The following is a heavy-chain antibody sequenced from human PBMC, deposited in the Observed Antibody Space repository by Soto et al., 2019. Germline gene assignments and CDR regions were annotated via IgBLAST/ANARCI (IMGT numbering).Heavy chain of an antibody. CDR2: IYYSGST. D-gene: IGHD2-21*01. CDR3: ERQWCSVVIQAYFDV. Sequence: SETLPLTCTVTGDSISGRTYDWGWILQPPGKGLEWIGSIYYSGSTYNNPSLSSRVSMSIDTSKDQFSLKPKSVTAADTALYFCERQWCSVVIQAYFDVWGAGSLVTVSS. J-gene: IGHJ4*02. V-gene: IGHV4-39*01. CDR1: GDSISGRTYD.